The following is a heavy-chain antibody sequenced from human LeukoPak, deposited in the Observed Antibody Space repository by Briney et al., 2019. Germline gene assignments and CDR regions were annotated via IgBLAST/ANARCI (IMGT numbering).Heavy chain of an antibody. Sequence: PGRSLRLSCAASGFTFSGYAMHWVRQAPGKGLEWVAVISYDGSNKYYADSVKGRFTISRDNSKNTLYLQMNSLRAEDTAVFYCARVVGSYYGMDVWGQGTTVTVSS. V-gene: IGHV3-30*04. CDR1: GFTFSGYA. J-gene: IGHJ6*02. CDR2: ISYDGSNK. D-gene: IGHD1-26*01. CDR3: ARVVGSYYGMDV.